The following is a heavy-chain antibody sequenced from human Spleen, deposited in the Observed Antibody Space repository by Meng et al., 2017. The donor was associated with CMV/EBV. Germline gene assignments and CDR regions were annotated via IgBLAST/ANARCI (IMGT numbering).Heavy chain of an antibody. D-gene: IGHD1-1*01. Sequence: GESLKISCAASGFTFSNYAMSWVRQAPGKGLEWVSGITYSGGATYYADSVKGRFTISRDNSKNTLSLRLNSLRAEDTAEYYCAKGRGFAGMSFDHWGQGILVTVSS. V-gene: IGHV3-23*01. CDR2: ITYSGGAT. J-gene: IGHJ4*02. CDR1: GFTFSNYA. CDR3: AKGRGFAGMSFDH.